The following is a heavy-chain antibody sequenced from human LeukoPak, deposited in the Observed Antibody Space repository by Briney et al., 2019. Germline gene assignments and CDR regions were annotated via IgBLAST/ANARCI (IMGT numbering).Heavy chain of an antibody. D-gene: IGHD2-15*01. J-gene: IGHJ4*02. CDR2: IYYSGST. CDR1: GGSTSSYY. V-gene: IGHV4-59*08. CDR3: ARLEGGIVVVVAD. Sequence: SETLSLTCTVSGGSTSSYYWSWIRQPPGKGLEWIGYIYYSGSTNYNPSLKSRVTISVDTSKNQFSLKLSSVTAADTAVYYCARLEGGIVVVVADWGQGTLVTVSS.